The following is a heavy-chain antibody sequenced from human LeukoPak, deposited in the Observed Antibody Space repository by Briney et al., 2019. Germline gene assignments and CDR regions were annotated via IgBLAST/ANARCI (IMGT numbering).Heavy chain of an antibody. CDR1: GGSISSGGYY. V-gene: IGHV4-31*03. CDR3: ARHPFATPFDY. CDR2: IYYSGST. Sequence: TSETLSLTCTVSGGSISSGGYYWSWIRQHPGKGLEWIGYIYYSGSTYYNPSLKSRVTISVDTSKNQFSLKLSSVTAADTALYFCARHPFATPFDYWGPGTLVTVSS. D-gene: IGHD2-15*01. J-gene: IGHJ4*02.